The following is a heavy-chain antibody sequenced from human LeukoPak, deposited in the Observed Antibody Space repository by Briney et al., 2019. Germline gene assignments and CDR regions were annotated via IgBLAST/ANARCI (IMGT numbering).Heavy chain of an antibody. Sequence: GGSLRLSCAASGFTFSSYAMTWVRQAPDKGLEWVSAISGSDGSTYYADSVKGRFTISRDDSQNTLYLEMNSLSAEDTAVYYCAKVETSGGANCYALDYWGQGTLVTVSS. CDR1: GFTFSSYA. CDR2: ISGSDGST. CDR3: AKVETSGGANCYALDY. V-gene: IGHV3-23*01. D-gene: IGHD2-2*01. J-gene: IGHJ4*02.